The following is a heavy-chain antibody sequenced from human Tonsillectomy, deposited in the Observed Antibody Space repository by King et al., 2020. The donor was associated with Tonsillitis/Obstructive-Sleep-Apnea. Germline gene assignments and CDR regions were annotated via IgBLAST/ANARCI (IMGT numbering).Heavy chain of an antibody. J-gene: IGHJ4*02. CDR3: AKGGYYGSGSYYIEYFDY. D-gene: IGHD3-10*01. Sequence: VQLVESGGGLVQPGGSLRLSCAASGFTFSSYAMSWVRQAPGKGLEWVSAISGRGGSTYYADSVKGRFTISRDNSKNTLYLQMNSLRAEDTAVYYCAKGGYYGSGSYYIEYFDYWGQGTLVTVSS. CDR1: GFTFSSYA. CDR2: ISGRGGST. V-gene: IGHV3-23*04.